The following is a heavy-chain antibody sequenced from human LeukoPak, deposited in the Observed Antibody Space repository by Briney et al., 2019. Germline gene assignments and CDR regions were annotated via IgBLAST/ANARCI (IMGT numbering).Heavy chain of an antibody. CDR1: GYTFTDEY. Sequence: ASVKVSCKTSGYTFTDEYIHWVRQAPGHGLECMGWMHPNTGDTVYVQKFQGRVTFTRDTSIGTAYMELHRLRSDDTAVYYCVRHLTDPTSGDYWGQGTLVTVSS. CDR2: MHPNTGDT. D-gene: IGHD1-14*01. CDR3: VRHLTDPTSGDY. J-gene: IGHJ4*02. V-gene: IGHV1-2*02.